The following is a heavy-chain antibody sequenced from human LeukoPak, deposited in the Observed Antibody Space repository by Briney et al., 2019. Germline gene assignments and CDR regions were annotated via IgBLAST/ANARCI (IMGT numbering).Heavy chain of an antibody. D-gene: IGHD4/OR15-4a*01. Sequence: SETLFLTCTVSGGSISLYYWSWIRQPPGKGLEWIGYIYYGGSTNYNPSLKSRVTISVDTSNKQFSLSLSSVTAADTAFYFCAGSASGTWLDSWGQGTLVTVSS. CDR2: IYYGGST. V-gene: IGHV4-59*01. J-gene: IGHJ5*01. CDR1: GGSISLYY. CDR3: AGSASGTWLDS.